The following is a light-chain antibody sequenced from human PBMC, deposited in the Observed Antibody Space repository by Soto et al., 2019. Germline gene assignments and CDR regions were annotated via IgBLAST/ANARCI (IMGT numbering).Light chain of an antibody. V-gene: IGLV4-60*02. CDR1: SGHSTYI. J-gene: IGLJ3*02. CDR3: ETWYSNTHKV. CDR2: LDRSGSY. Sequence: SWAQSALGSSVTLTCILSSGHSTYIIAWHQQQPGKAPRFLMTLDRSGSYNRGSGVPDRFSGSSSGADRYLTISNLQFEDEGDYYCETWYSNTHKVFGGGTKLTVL.